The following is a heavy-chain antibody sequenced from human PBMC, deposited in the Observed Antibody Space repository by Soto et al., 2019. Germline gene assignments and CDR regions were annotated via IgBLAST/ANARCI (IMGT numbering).Heavy chain of an antibody. CDR3: SKNGTTWFAS. V-gene: IGHV1-18*01. J-gene: IGHJ5*01. D-gene: IGHD1-1*01. Sequence: QVQLVQSGPELKKPGASVKVSCKTSGYSFHNSGISWVRQAPGQGLEWMGWISVFNGYAHYAQKFQGRVIMTADTLTNTAYMELRGLRSDDTAMYYCSKNGTTWFASWGQGTPVTVSS. CDR1: GYSFHNSG. CDR2: ISVFNGYA.